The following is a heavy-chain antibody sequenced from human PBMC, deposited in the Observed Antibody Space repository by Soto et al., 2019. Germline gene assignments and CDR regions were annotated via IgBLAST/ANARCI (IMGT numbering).Heavy chain of an antibody. CDR3: ARGSYDFWFDY. Sequence: EVQLAESGGGLVQPGGSLRLSCAASGFTFSSYDMHWVRQATGKGLEWVSAIGTAGDTYYPGSVKGRFTISRENAKNSLYLQMNSLRAEDTAVYYCARGSYDFWFDYWGQGTLVTVSS. CDR2: IGTAGDT. D-gene: IGHD3-3*01. J-gene: IGHJ4*02. CDR1: GFTFSSYD. V-gene: IGHV3-13*01.